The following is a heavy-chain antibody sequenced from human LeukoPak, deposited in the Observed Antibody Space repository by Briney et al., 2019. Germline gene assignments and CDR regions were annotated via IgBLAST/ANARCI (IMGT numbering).Heavy chain of an antibody. CDR1: GFTFSSYS. J-gene: IGHJ4*02. Sequence: GGSLRLSCAASGFTFSSYSMYWVRQAPGKGLEWVSSISSSSSYIYYADSVKGRFTISRDNAKNSLYLQMNSLRAEDTAVYYCARGPPYGSGSYYPGDYWGQGTLVTVSS. V-gene: IGHV3-21*01. D-gene: IGHD3-10*01. CDR2: ISSSSSYI. CDR3: ARGPPYGSGSYYPGDY.